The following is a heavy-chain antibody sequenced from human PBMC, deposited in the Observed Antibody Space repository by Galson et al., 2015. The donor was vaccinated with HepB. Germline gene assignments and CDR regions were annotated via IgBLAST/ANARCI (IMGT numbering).Heavy chain of an antibody. CDR2: LSNDGSKK. CDR3: ARSPKYCSCDSCYSFYYYFGMDV. V-gene: IGHV3-30*04. D-gene: IGHD2-15*01. J-gene: IGHJ6*02. Sequence: SLRLSCAASGFRFSSYAMHWVRQAPGKGLEWVAVLSNDGSKKYYADSVKGRLTISRDNSKNTLYLQMSSLRTEDTAVYFCARSPKYCSCDSCYSFYYYFGMDVWGQGTTVSVSS. CDR1: GFRFSSYA.